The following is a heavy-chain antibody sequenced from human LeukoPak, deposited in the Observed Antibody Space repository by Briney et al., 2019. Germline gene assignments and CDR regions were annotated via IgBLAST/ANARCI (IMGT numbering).Heavy chain of an antibody. CDR1: GYTLTELS. D-gene: IGHD3-22*01. CDR3: ATDRANYYDSSGYPLDY. V-gene: IGHV1-24*01. CDR2: FDPEDGET. Sequence: GASVTVSCKVSGYTLTELSMHWVRQAPGKGLEWMGGFDPEDGETIYAQKFQGRVTMTEDTSTDTAYMELSSLRSEDTAVYYCATDRANYYDSSGYPLDYWGQGTLVTVSS. J-gene: IGHJ4*02.